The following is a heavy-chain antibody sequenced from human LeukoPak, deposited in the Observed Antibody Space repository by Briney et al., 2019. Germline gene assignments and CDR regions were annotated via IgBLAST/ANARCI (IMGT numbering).Heavy chain of an antibody. CDR1: GYTFTSYG. Sequence: GASVKVSCKASGYTFTSYGISWVRQAPGQGLEWMGIINPSGGSTSYAQKFQGRVTMTTDTSTSTAYMELRSLRSDDTDVYYCARDQARDYYDSSGYYSWGQGTLVTVSS. CDR3: ARDQARDYYDSSGYYS. CDR2: INPSGGST. D-gene: IGHD3-22*01. J-gene: IGHJ4*02. V-gene: IGHV1-18*01.